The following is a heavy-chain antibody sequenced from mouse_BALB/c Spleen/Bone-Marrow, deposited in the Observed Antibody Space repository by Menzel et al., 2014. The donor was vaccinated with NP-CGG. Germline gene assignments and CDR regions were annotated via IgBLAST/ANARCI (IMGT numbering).Heavy chain of an antibody. Sequence: DVKLQESGPGLVKPSQTVSLTRTVTGISITTGNYRWSWIRQFPGNKLEWIGYIYYSGTITYNPSLTSRTTITRDTSKNQFFLEMNSLTAEDTATYYCARYDGYYSDYWGQGTTLTVSS. V-gene: IGHV3-5*02. J-gene: IGHJ2*01. CDR2: IYYSGTI. CDR3: ARYDGYYSDY. CDR1: GISITTGNYR. D-gene: IGHD2-3*01.